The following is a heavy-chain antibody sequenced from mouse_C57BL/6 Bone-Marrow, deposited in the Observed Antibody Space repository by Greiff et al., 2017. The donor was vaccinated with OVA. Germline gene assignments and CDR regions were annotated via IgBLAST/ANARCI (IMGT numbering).Heavy chain of an antibody. J-gene: IGHJ4*01. CDR2: IHPNSGST. CDR3: AEDTTVVAPYAMDY. CDR1: GYTFTSYW. D-gene: IGHD1-1*01. Sequence: QVQLKQSGAELVKPGASVKLSCKASGYTFTSYWMHWVKQRPGQGLEWIGMIHPNSGSTNYNEKFKSKATLTVDKSSSTAYMQLSSLTSEDSAVYYCAEDTTVVAPYAMDYWGQGTSVTVSS. V-gene: IGHV1-64*01.